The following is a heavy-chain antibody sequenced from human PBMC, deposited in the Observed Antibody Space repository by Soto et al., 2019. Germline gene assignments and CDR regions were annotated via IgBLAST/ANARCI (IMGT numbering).Heavy chain of an antibody. V-gene: IGHV1-69*13. D-gene: IGHD3-22*01. J-gene: IGHJ3*02. CDR3: ARGTTSRITMIVEAFDI. CDR2: IIPIFGTA. CDR1: GGTFSSYA. Sequence: ASVKVSCKASGGTFSSYAISWVRQAPGQGLEWMGGIIPIFGTANYAQKFQGRVTITADESTSTAYMELSSLRSEDTAVYYCARGTTSRITMIVEAFDIWGQGTMVTVS.